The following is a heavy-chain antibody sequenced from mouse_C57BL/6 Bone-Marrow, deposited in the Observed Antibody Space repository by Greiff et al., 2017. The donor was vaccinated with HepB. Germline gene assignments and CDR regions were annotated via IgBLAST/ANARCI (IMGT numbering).Heavy chain of an antibody. Sequence: QVQLQHPGAELVKPGASVKMSCKASGYTFTSYWITWVKQRPGQGLEWIGDIYPGSGSTNYNEKFKSKATLTVDTSSSTAYMQLSSLTSEDSAVYYCARRYYGSPMDYWGQGTSVTVSS. J-gene: IGHJ4*01. V-gene: IGHV1-55*01. D-gene: IGHD1-1*01. CDR3: ARRYYGSPMDY. CDR2: IYPGSGST. CDR1: GYTFTSYW.